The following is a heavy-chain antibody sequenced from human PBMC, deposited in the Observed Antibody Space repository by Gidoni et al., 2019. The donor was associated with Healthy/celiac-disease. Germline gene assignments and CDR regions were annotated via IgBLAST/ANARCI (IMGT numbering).Heavy chain of an antibody. D-gene: IGHD3-16*01. V-gene: IGHV3-9*01. CDR1: EFTFDDYA. J-gene: IGHJ4*02. CDR3: AKDSDYPY. Sequence: EVQLVESGGGLVQPGRSLRLSCAASEFTFDDYAMHWVRQAPGKGLEWVSGISWNSGSIGYADSVKGRFTISRDNAKNSLYLQMNSLRAEDTALYYCAKDSDYPYWGQGTLVTVSS. CDR2: ISWNSGSI.